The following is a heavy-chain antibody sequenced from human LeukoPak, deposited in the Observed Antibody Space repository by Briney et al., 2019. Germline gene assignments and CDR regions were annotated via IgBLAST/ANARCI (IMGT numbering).Heavy chain of an antibody. CDR3: AKGGDYYYYYMDV. CDR2: IRYDGSHK. J-gene: IGHJ6*03. CDR1: GFTFTIYG. Sequence: PGGSLRLSCAASGFTFTIYGMHWVRQAPGKGLIWVAFIRYDGSHKYYADSVKGRFTISRDNSKNTLYLQMNSLRGEDTAVYYCAKGGDYYYYYMDVWGKGTTVTVSS. V-gene: IGHV3-30*02. D-gene: IGHD3-10*01.